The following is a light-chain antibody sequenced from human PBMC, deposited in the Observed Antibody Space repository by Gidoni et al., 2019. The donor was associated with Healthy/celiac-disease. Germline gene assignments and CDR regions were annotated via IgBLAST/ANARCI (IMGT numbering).Light chain of an antibody. CDR1: QSISSW. CDR2: KAS. J-gene: IGKJ1*01. CDR3: QQYNSYSGT. Sequence: DIQMTQSPSALSASVGARVPIAGRARQSISSWLAWYQQKPGKAPKLLIYKASSLESGVPSRFSGSGSGTEFTLTISSLQPDDFATYYCQQYNSYSGTFGQGTKVEIK. V-gene: IGKV1-5*03.